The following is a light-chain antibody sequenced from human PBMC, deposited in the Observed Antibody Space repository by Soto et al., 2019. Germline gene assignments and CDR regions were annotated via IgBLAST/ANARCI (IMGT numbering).Light chain of an antibody. Sequence: QSVLTQPASVSGSPGQSITIPCTEASSDLGNFKFVSWYQHHPGKAPKLIIYAGSRRPSGVSNRFSASKSGNTVSLTISGLQAEDEADYYCCSYANSDTMIFGGGTQLTVL. V-gene: IGLV2-23*01. CDR3: CSYANSDTMI. J-gene: IGLJ2*01. CDR1: SSDLGNFKF. CDR2: AGS.